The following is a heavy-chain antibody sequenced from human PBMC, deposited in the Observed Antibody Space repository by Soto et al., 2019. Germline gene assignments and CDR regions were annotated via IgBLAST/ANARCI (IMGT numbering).Heavy chain of an antibody. Sequence: SVKVSCKASGGTFSSYAISWVRQAPGQGLEWMGGIIPIFGTANYAQKFQGRVTITADESTSTAYMELSSLRSEDTAVYYCAREGYYYGSGPMRFDPWGQGTLVTVSS. CDR3: AREGYYYGSGPMRFDP. CDR2: IIPIFGTA. CDR1: GGTFSSYA. V-gene: IGHV1-69*13. D-gene: IGHD3-10*01. J-gene: IGHJ5*02.